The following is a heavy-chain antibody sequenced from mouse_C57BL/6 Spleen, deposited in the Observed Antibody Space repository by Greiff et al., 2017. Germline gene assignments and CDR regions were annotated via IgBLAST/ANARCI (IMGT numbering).Heavy chain of an antibody. J-gene: IGHJ4*01. CDR2: IYPSDSET. CDR3: AREDDSNYRGAMDY. Sequence: VQLQQPGAELVRPGSSVKLSCKASGYTFTSYWMDWVKQRPGQGLEWIGNIYPSDSETHYNQKFKDKATLTVDKSSSTAYMQLSSLTSADSAVYYCAREDDSNYRGAMDYWGQGTSVTVSS. V-gene: IGHV1-61*01. CDR1: GYTFTSYW. D-gene: IGHD2-5*01.